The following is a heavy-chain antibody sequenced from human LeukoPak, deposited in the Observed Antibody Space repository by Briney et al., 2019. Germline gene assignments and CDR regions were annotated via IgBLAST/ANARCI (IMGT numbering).Heavy chain of an antibody. D-gene: IGHD3-22*01. CDR2: ISYDGSNN. J-gene: IGHJ3*02. CDR3: AKGPYYYDSSAYHYGAFDI. CDR1: GFTFSSYG. V-gene: IGHV3-30*18. Sequence: GGSLRLSSAASGFTFSSYGMHWVRQAPGKGLVWVAVISYDGSNNSYADSVKGRFTISRDNSKNTLYLQMNSLRAEDTAVYYCAKGPYYYDSSAYHYGAFDIWGQGTMVTVSS.